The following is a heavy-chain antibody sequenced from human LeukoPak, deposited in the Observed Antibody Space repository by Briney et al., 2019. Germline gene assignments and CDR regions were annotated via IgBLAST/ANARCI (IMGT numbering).Heavy chain of an antibody. V-gene: IGHV3-23*01. CDR3: AKYRTIRASPRDFDH. J-gene: IGHJ4*02. CDR1: GGSISSGGYY. D-gene: IGHD1-14*01. CDR2: IGSDSGGI. Sequence: PSETLSLTCTVSGGSISSGGYYWSWIRQAPGKGLEWVSAIGSDSGGIQYSDSVKGRFTISRDNSQNALFLQMNSLRVDDTAVYYCAKYRTIRASPRDFDHWGQGSLVTVSS.